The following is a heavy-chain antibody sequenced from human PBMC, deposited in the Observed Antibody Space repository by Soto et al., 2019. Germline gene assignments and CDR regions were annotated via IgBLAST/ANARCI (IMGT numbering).Heavy chain of an antibody. Sequence: QIQLVESGGDVVQPGKSLRLSSATSGFKFGFFGMHWDRQAPGKGLEWVAFISGDGINTQYADSVRGRFTLSRDYSRKTMYLQIDSLRDEDTDQYYCARGNLSFDFDSWGLGTLVTVSS. D-gene: IGHD1-26*01. CDR3: ARGNLSFDFDS. J-gene: IGHJ4*02. CDR1: GFKFGFFG. CDR2: ISGDGINT. V-gene: IGHV3-30*03.